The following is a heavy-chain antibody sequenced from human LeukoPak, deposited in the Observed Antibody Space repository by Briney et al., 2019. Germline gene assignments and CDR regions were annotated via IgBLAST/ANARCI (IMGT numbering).Heavy chain of an antibody. Sequence: PSETLSLTCTVSGGSISSSSYYWGWIRQPPGKGLEWIGSIYYSGSTYYNPSLKSRVTISVDTSKNQFSLKLSSVTAADTAVYYCARGVGESQRAYYDFWSGYGYYYYMDVWGKGTTVTVSS. CDR3: ARGVGESQRAYYDFWSGYGYYYYMDV. CDR1: GGSISSSSYY. CDR2: IYYSGST. D-gene: IGHD3-3*01. V-gene: IGHV4-39*07. J-gene: IGHJ6*03.